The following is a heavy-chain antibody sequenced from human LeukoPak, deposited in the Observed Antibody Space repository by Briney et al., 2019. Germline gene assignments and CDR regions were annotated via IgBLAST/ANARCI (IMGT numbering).Heavy chain of an antibody. Sequence: GGSLSLSCAAYGFTFSSYSMDWVRHAPGKGREWVSYISSSSSTRNYADSVKGRFTISRDNAKNSLYLQMNSLRAEDTAVYYCARAARLGGAFDIWGQGTMVTVSS. CDR2: ISSSSSTR. CDR3: ARAARLGGAFDI. J-gene: IGHJ3*02. CDR1: GFTFSSYS. V-gene: IGHV3-48*01. D-gene: IGHD3-16*01.